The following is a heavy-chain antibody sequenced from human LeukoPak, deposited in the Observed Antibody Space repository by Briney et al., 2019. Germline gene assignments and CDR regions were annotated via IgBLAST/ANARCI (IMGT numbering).Heavy chain of an antibody. D-gene: IGHD2/OR15-2a*01. CDR3: ASFYAPDRGIESQNLVTVY. CDR1: GYTFTAYY. CDR2: INPNSGGT. Sequence: ASVKVSCKASGYTFTAYYIHWVRQAPGQGLVWMGWINPNSGGTEYAQKFQGRITLTRDTSISTAYIQLSRLRSDDTAVYYCASFYAPDRGIESQNLVTVYWGQGTLVSVSS. J-gene: IGHJ4*02. V-gene: IGHV1-2*02.